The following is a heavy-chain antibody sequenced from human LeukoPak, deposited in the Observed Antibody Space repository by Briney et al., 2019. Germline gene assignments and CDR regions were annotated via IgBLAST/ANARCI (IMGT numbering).Heavy chain of an antibody. CDR3: ARVVPAATAAFDI. Sequence: SVKVSCKASGGTFSSYAISWVRQAPGQGLEWIGRIIPILGIANYAQKFQGRVTITADKSTSTAYMELSSLRSEDTAVYYCARVVPAATAAFDIWGQGTMVTVSS. V-gene: IGHV1-69*04. J-gene: IGHJ3*02. CDR1: GGTFSSYA. D-gene: IGHD2-2*01. CDR2: IIPILGIA.